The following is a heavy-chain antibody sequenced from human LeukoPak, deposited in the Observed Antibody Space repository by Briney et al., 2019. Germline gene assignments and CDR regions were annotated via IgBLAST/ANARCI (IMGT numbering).Heavy chain of an antibody. Sequence: GGSLRLSCAASGFTFSSYAMHGGRQAPGKGLEWGAVILYDGSNKYYADSVKGRFTVSRDNATNTLYLQMNSLRAEDTAVYYCARGDLTTVTLLDYWGQGTLVTVSP. J-gene: IGHJ4*02. D-gene: IGHD4-17*01. CDR2: ILYDGSNK. CDR3: ARGDLTTVTLLDY. V-gene: IGHV3-30*04. CDR1: GFTFSSYA.